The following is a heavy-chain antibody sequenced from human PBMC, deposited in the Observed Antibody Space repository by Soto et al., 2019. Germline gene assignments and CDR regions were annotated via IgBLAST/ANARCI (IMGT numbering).Heavy chain of an antibody. CDR2: ISHSGST. Sequence: QVQLQQWGAGLLKPSETLSLRCVVNSGSFSGYYWTWIRQTPGKGLGWIGEISHSGSTNYNPSLMSRVTMSEDTSKKQFSLRRSSVTAADTALYFCARGYESSRRYLPLLDYWGQGTLVTVSS. J-gene: IGHJ4*02. CDR3: ARGYESSRRYLPLLDY. D-gene: IGHD3-22*01. CDR1: SGSFSGYY. V-gene: IGHV4-34*01.